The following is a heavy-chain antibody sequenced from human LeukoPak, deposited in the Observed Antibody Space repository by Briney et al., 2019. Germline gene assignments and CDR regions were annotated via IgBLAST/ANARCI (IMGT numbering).Heavy chain of an antibody. Sequence: PGGSLRLSCAASGFIFGEHYMSWIRQAPGKGLECISYISSSGFTIYYADSVKGRFTISRDNAKDSLYLQMNSLRVEDTALYYCARNKDRFDPWGQGTLVTVSS. CDR3: ARNKDRFDP. CDR2: ISSSGFTI. J-gene: IGHJ5*02. CDR1: GFIFGEHY. V-gene: IGHV3-11*04.